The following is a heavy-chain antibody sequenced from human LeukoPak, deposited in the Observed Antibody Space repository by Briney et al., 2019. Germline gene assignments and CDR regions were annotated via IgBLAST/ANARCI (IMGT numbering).Heavy chain of an antibody. Sequence: GGSLRLSCAASGFSVSSNYMSWVRQAPGKGLECVSVIYSGGNTYYSDSVKGRFTISRDNSKNTLYLQMNSLRAEDTAVYYCARKTDSSGSGDCWGQGTLVTVSS. D-gene: IGHD3-22*01. J-gene: IGHJ4*02. CDR3: ARKTDSSGSGDC. CDR1: GFSVSSNY. V-gene: IGHV3-53*01. CDR2: IYSGGNT.